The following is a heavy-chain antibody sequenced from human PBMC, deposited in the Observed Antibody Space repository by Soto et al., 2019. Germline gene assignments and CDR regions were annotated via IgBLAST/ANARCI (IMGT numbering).Heavy chain of an antibody. CDR1: GFTFSSYA. D-gene: IGHD6-13*01. Sequence: QVQLVESGGGVVQPGRSLRLSCAASGFTFSSYAMHWVRQAPGKGLEWVAVISYDGSNKYYADSVKGRFTISRDNSKNTLYLQMNSLRAEDTAVYYCARDGGYSSSWYAFDYWGQGTLVTVSS. CDR2: ISYDGSNK. V-gene: IGHV3-30-3*01. J-gene: IGHJ4*02. CDR3: ARDGGYSSSWYAFDY.